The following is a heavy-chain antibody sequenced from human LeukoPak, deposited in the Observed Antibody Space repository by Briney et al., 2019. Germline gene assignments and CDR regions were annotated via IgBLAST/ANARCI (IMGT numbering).Heavy chain of an antibody. V-gene: IGHV3-53*01. CDR2: VYSGGST. J-gene: IGHJ4*02. D-gene: IGHD3-22*01. Sequence: GGSLRLSCAASGFTVTSNYMSWVRRAPGKGLKCVSVVYSGGSTFYADSVKGRFTISRDNSKNTLYLQMNSLRAEDTAVYYCTRDLYYDNSGYYYHDYWGQGTLVTVSS. CDR3: TRDLYYDNSGYYYHDY. CDR1: GFTVTSNY.